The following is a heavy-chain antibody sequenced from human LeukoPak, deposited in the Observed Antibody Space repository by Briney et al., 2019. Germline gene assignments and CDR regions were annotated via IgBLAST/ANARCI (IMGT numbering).Heavy chain of an antibody. Sequence: ASVKVSCKASGYTFTGYYIHWVRQAPGQGLEWMGWISAYNGNTNYAQKLQGRVTMTTDTSTSTAYMELRSLRSDDTAVYYCASSMDSSDYFDYWGQGTLVTVSS. CDR3: ASSMDSSDYFDY. CDR2: ISAYNGNT. D-gene: IGHD3-22*01. V-gene: IGHV1-18*04. J-gene: IGHJ4*02. CDR1: GYTFTGYY.